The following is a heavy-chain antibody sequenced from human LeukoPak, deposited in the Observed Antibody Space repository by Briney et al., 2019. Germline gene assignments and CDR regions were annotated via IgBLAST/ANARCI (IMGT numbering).Heavy chain of an antibody. Sequence: SETLSLTCTVSGGSISSYYWSWIRQPAGKGLEWVGRIYTSGSTNYNPSLKSRVTMSVDTSKNQFSLKLSSVTAADTAVYYCARDWRSGYYLSWFDPWGQGTLVTVSS. J-gene: IGHJ5*02. V-gene: IGHV4-4*07. CDR1: GGSISSYY. CDR3: ARDWRSGYYLSWFDP. D-gene: IGHD3-22*01. CDR2: IYTSGST.